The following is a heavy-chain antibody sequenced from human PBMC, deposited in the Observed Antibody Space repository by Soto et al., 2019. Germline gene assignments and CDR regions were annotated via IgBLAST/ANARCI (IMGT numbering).Heavy chain of an antibody. CDR1: GFTFDDYA. CDR2: ISWNSGSI. D-gene: IGHD2-15*01. V-gene: IGHV3-9*01. Sequence: EVQLVESGGGLVQPGRSLRLSCAASGFTFDDYAMHWVRQAPGKGLEWVSGISWNSGSIGYADSVKGRFTISRDNAKNSLYLQMNSLRAEDTALYYCAKHSTYPYYMDVWGKGTTVTVSS. CDR3: AKHSTYPYYMDV. J-gene: IGHJ6*03.